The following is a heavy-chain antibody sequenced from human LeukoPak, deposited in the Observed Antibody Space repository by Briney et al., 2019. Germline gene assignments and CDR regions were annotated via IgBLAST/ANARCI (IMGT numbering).Heavy chain of an antibody. Sequence: GGSLRLSCAASGFTFSTFSMNWVRQAPGKGLEWVSAISGSGGSTYYADSVKGRFTISRDNSKNTLYLQMNSLRAEDTAVYYCAKEIAVAGVYYYYGMDVWGQGTTVTVSS. CDR1: GFTFSTFS. D-gene: IGHD6-19*01. J-gene: IGHJ6*02. CDR3: AKEIAVAGVYYYYGMDV. CDR2: ISGSGGST. V-gene: IGHV3-23*01.